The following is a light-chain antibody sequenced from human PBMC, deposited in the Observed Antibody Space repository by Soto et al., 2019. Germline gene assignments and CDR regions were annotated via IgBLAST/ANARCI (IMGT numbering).Light chain of an antibody. CDR3: QQYGSSPQWT. J-gene: IGKJ1*01. Sequence: EMVLTRSPGTLSLFPGERATLSCRASQSVSSSYLAWYQQKPGQAPRLLIYGASSRATGIPDRFSGSGSGTDFTLTISRLEPEDFAVYYCQQYGSSPQWTFGQGTKVDIK. V-gene: IGKV3-20*01. CDR2: GAS. CDR1: QSVSSSY.